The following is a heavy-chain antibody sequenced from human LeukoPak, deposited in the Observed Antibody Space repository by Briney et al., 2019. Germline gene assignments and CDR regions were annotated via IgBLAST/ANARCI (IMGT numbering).Heavy chain of an antibody. J-gene: IGHJ4*02. CDR3: ASVDYNWNYFHF. CDR2: IFYSGST. CDR1: GGSISSRNYS. Sequence: SETLSLTCSVSGGSISSRNYSWGWIRQPPGQGLEWIGSIFYSGSTYYNPSLKGRVTISADTSKNQFSLKLSSVTATDTAVYYCASVDYNWNYFHFWSQGTLVTVSS. V-gene: IGHV4-39*01. D-gene: IGHD1-20*01.